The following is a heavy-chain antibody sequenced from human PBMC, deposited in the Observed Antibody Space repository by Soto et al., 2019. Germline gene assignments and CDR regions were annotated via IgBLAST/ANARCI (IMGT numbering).Heavy chain of an antibody. D-gene: IGHD2-2*01. CDR2: FDPEDGET. V-gene: IGHV1-24*01. CDR3: ATLPRTTYCISTSCRYGMDV. Sequence: ASVKVSCKASGYTFTSYYMHWVRQAPGKGLEWMGGFDPEDGETIYAQKFQGRVTMTEDTSTDTAYMELSSLRSEDTAVYYCATLPRTTYCISTSCRYGMDVWGQGTTVTVSS. CDR1: GYTFTSYY. J-gene: IGHJ6*02.